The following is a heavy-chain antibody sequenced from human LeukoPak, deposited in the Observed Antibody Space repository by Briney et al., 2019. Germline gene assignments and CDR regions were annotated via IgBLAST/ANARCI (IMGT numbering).Heavy chain of an antibody. Sequence: PGGSLRLSCAASGFTFSSYSMNWVRQAPGKGLEWVSYISSSSSTIYYADSVKGRFTISRDNAKNSLYLQMNSLRAEDTAVYYCARRGLTTVVTETPEGAFDSWGQGTLVTVSS. V-gene: IGHV3-48*04. J-gene: IGHJ4*02. CDR1: GFTFSSYS. CDR3: ARRGLTTVVTETPEGAFDS. D-gene: IGHD4-23*01. CDR2: ISSSSSTI.